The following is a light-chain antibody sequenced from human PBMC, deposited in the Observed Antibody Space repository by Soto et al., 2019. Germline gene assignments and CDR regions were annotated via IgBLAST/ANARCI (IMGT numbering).Light chain of an antibody. J-gene: IGKJ5*01. CDR3: QHRSIWPVS. V-gene: IGKV3-11*01. Sequence: EIVLTQSPATLSLSPGERATLYFRASQSVNSFLAWYQQKPGLPPRLLIYDASTRATGIPARFSGSGSGTDFTLTISNLEPEDFAVYYCQHRSIWPVSFGQGTRLEIK. CDR1: QSVNSF. CDR2: DAS.